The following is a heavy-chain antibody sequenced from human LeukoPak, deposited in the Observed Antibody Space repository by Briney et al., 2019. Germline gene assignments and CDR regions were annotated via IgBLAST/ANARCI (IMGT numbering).Heavy chain of an antibody. V-gene: IGHV1-18*01. J-gene: IGHJ4*02. D-gene: IGHD3-3*01. CDR2: ISAYNGNT. CDR3: ARPVAGDDLWSGYYYFDY. Sequence: ASVKVSCKASGYTFTSYGISWVRQAPGQGLEWMGWISAYNGNTNYAQKLQGRVTMTTDTSTSTAYMELRSLRSDDTAVYYCARPVAGDDLWSGYYYFDYWGQGTLVTVSS. CDR1: GYTFTSYG.